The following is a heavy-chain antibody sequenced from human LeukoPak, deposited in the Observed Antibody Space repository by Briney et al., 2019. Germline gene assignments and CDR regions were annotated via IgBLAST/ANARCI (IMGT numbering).Heavy chain of an antibody. CDR2: ISGSGDTT. CDR1: GFTFRSYA. CDR3: ARDPFLHTAPDY. D-gene: IGHD5-18*01. Sequence: GGSLRLSCEGSGFTFRSYALSWVRQIPGKGLEWVSTISGSGDTTYYADSVRGRFTISRDNAKNSLYLQMNSLRAEDTAVYYCARDPFLHTAPDYWRQGTLVTVSS. J-gene: IGHJ4*02. V-gene: IGHV3-23*01.